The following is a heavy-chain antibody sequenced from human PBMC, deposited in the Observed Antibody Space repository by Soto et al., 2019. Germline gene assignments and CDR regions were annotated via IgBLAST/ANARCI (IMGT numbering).Heavy chain of an antibody. V-gene: IGHV1-8*01. Sequence: QVHLVQSGAEVKKPGASVTVSCKTSGYAFDRFDVNWVRQVAGQGLEWMGWMSPNSENKGYAQKFQGRVSMSMDTSITAAYMELSGLRSEDTAVYYCVRGFGDSWNTGGYNWFDFCGQGTLVTVSS. J-gene: IGHJ5*01. D-gene: IGHD1-1*01. CDR1: GYAFDRFD. CDR2: MSPNSENK. CDR3: VRGFGDSWNTGGYNWFDF.